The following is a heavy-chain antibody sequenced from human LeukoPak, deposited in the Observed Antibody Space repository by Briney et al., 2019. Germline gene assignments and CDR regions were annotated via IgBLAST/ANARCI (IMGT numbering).Heavy chain of an antibody. CDR3: ARGQGFGWSVLWYFDL. V-gene: IGHV4-39*01. D-gene: IGHD3-9*01. Sequence: SETLSLTCTVSGASISSSTYCWGWIRQPPGKGLEWIGSICNSGSTYYNPSLKSRVTISVDTSKNQFSLKLSSVTAADTALYYCARGQGFGWSVLWYFDLWGRGTLVTVSS. CDR1: GASISSSTYC. CDR2: ICNSGST. J-gene: IGHJ2*01.